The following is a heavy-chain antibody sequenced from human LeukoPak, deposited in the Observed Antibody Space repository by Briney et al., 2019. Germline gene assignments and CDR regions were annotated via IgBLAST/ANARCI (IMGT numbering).Heavy chain of an antibody. CDR1: GYTLTGYY. Sequence: ASVKVSCKASGYTLTGYYMHWVRQAPGQGLEWMGWINPNSGGTNHAQKFQGRVTMTRDTSISTVYMELSRLRSDDTAVYYCARAPGHIVVVPAAFPIGRYWGQGTLVTVSS. CDR2: INPNSGGT. V-gene: IGHV1-2*02. CDR3: ARAPGHIVVVPAAFPIGRY. D-gene: IGHD2-2*01. J-gene: IGHJ4*02.